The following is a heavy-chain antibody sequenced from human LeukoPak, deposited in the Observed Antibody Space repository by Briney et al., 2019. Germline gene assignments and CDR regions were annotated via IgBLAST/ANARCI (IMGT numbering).Heavy chain of an antibody. V-gene: IGHV3-48*01. Sequence: GGSLRLSCAASGFTFSSYSMNWVRQAPGKGLEWVSYISSSSTIYYADSVKGRFTISRDNSKNTLYLQMNSLRAEDTAVYYCAGDIGVTTVDWYFDLWGRGTLVTVSS. J-gene: IGHJ2*01. CDR3: AGDIGVTTVDWYFDL. D-gene: IGHD1-26*01. CDR2: ISSSSTI. CDR1: GFTFSSYS.